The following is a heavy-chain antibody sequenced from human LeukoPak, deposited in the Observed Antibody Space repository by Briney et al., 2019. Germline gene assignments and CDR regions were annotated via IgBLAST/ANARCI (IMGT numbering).Heavy chain of an antibody. V-gene: IGHV4-34*01. J-gene: IGHJ4*02. D-gene: IGHD3-10*01. CDR1: GGSFTGYY. CDR2: INHSGST. Sequence: SETLSLTCAVNGGSFTGYYWSWIRQFPGKGLEWIGEINHSGSTNHNPSLKSRLTISVDTSKNQLSLKLSSVTAADTAVYYCARGGYGPWSHSKDCGQGTLVTVSS. CDR3: ARGGYGPWSHSKD.